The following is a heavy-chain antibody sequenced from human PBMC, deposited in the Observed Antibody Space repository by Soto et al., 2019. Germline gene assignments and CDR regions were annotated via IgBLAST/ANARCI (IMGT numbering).Heavy chain of an antibody. D-gene: IGHD5-12*01. CDR3: ARAHIVATIDYYYYGMGV. V-gene: IGHV3-33*01. CDR1: GFTFSSYG. CDR2: IWYDGSNK. Sequence: GGSLRLSCAASGFTFSSYGMHWVRQAPGKGLEWVAVIWYDGSNKYYADSVKGRFTISRDNSKNTLYPQMNSLRAEDTAVYYCARAHIVATIDYYYYGMGVWGQGTTVTVSS. J-gene: IGHJ6*02.